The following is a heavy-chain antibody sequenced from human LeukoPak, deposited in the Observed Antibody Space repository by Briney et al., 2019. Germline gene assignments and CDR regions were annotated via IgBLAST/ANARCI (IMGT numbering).Heavy chain of an antibody. V-gene: IGHV4-30-4*08. D-gene: IGHD3-9*01. CDR2: IYYSGST. Sequence: PSQTLSLTCTVSGGSISSGDYYWSWIRQPPGKGLEWIGYIYYSGSTYYNPSLKSRVAISVDTSKNQFSLKLSSVTAADTAVYYCARDTPGGYDILTGSNYYYYMDVWGKGTTVTVSS. CDR3: ARDTPGGYDILTGSNYYYYMDV. CDR1: GGSISSGDYY. J-gene: IGHJ6*03.